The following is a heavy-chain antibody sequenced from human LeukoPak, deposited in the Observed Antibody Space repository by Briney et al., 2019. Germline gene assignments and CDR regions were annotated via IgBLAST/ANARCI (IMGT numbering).Heavy chain of an antibody. J-gene: IGHJ5*02. CDR2: IYYSGST. V-gene: IGHV4-31*03. CDR3: ARAYTSSCRWFDP. D-gene: IGHD6-13*01. CDR1: GGSISSGGYY. Sequence: SQTLSLTCTVSGGSISSGGYYWSWIRQHPGKGLEWIGYIYYSGSTYYNPSLKSRVTISVDTSKNQFSLKLNSVTAADTAVYFCARAYTSSCRWFDPWGQGTLVTVSS.